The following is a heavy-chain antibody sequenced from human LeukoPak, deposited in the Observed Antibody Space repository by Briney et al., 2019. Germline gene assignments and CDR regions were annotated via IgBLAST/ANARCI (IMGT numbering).Heavy chain of an antibody. D-gene: IGHD5-24*01. CDR2: IYYSGST. J-gene: IGHJ5*02. V-gene: IGHV4-39*07. CDR3: ARDLEMADPGWFDP. CDR1: GGSISSSSYY. Sequence: PSETLSLTCTVSGGSISSSSYYWGWIRQPPGKGLEWIGSIYYSGSTYYNPSLKSRVTISVDTSKNQFSLKLSSVTAADTAVYYCARDLEMADPGWFDPWGQGTLSPSPQ.